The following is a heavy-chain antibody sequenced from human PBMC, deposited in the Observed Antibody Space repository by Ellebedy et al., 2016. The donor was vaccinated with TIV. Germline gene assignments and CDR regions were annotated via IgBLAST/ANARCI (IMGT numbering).Heavy chain of an antibody. Sequence: GESLKISCAASGFTFSDHAMTWVRQTPGKGLEWVSGITAGGGSIHCVDSVKGRFTISRDNSKKTLYLQMNSLRAEDTAVYYCVKLDSSGFYYGRLDYWGQGTLVTVSS. J-gene: IGHJ4*02. CDR2: ITAGGGSI. D-gene: IGHD3-22*01. CDR1: GFTFSDHA. CDR3: VKLDSSGFYYGRLDY. V-gene: IGHV3-23*01.